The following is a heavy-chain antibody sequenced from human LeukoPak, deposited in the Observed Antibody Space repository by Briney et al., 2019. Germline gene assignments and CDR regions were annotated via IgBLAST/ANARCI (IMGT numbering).Heavy chain of an antibody. D-gene: IGHD3-9*01. V-gene: IGHV3-23*01. CDR2: TSGSGDST. CDR1: GFTFSSYA. Sequence: GGSLRLSCAASGFTFSSYAMSWVRQAPGKGLEWVSATSGSGDSTYYADSVKGRFTIFRDNSKNTLYLQMNSLRVEDTAVYYCAKVGARILGPHFDYWGQGTLVTVSS. J-gene: IGHJ4*02. CDR3: AKVGARILGPHFDY.